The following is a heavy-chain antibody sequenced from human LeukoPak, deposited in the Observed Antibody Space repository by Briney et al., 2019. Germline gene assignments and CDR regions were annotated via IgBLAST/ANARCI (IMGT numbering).Heavy chain of an antibody. CDR3: ARVGYDSSGSTHYFDY. V-gene: IGHV1-2*02. J-gene: IGHJ4*02. CDR2: INPNSDGT. Sequence: GASVKVSCKASGYTFTGYYMHWVRQAPGQGLEWMGWINPNSDGTNYAQKFQGRVTMTRDTSISTAYMELSRLRSDDTAVYYCARVGYDSSGSTHYFDYWGQGTLVTVSS. D-gene: IGHD3-22*01. CDR1: GYTFTGYY.